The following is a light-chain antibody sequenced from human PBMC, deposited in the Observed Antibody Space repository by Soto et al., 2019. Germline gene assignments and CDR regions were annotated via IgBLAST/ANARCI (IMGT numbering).Light chain of an antibody. Sequence: QSALTQPPSASGSPGQSVTIYCTGTSSDIGDYGYVAWYQQHPGYAPKLIISEVTKRPSGVPDRFSGSKSCNTASLTVSGLQPEDEAHYYCSSYSASNNFGVFGGGTKLTVL. J-gene: IGLJ3*02. V-gene: IGLV2-8*01. CDR2: EVT. CDR3: SSYSASNNFGV. CDR1: SSDIGDYGY.